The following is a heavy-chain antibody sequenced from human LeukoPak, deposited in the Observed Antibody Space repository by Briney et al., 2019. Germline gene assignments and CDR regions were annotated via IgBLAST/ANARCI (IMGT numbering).Heavy chain of an antibody. V-gene: IGHV1-2*02. D-gene: IGHD6-19*01. J-gene: IGHJ4*02. CDR3: ASLGNPYSSGWTIDY. CDR1: GYTFTGYY. Sequence: ASVKVSCKASGYTFTGYYMYWVRQAPGQGLEWMGWINPNSGGTNYAQKFQGRVTMTRDTSISTAYMELSRLRSDDTAVYYCASLGNPYSSGWTIDYWGQGTLVTVSS. CDR2: INPNSGGT.